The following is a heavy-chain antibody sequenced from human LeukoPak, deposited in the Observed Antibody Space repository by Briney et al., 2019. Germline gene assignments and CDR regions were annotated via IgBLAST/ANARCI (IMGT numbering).Heavy chain of an antibody. CDR3: AKDGGSRLDLATAVDY. D-gene: IGHD5-12*01. V-gene: IGHV3-23*01. J-gene: IGHJ4*02. CDR1: GFTFSNHA. CDR2: ISSRGDST. Sequence: GGSLRLSCAASGFTFSNHAMSWVRHAPGKGLEWVSAISSRGDSTYVADSVKGRFTISGDNSKNTLYLQMNSLRVEDTAIYYCAKDGGSRLDLATAVDYWGQGTLVAVSS.